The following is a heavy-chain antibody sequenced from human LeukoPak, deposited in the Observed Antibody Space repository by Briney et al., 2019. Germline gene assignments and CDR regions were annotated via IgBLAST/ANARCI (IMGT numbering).Heavy chain of an antibody. CDR3: ARQGVGATDC. V-gene: IGHV4-39*01. CDR1: GGSISSSTYY. J-gene: IGHJ4*02. D-gene: IGHD1-26*01. CDR2: ITYSGST. Sequence: SETLSLTCTVSGGSISSSTYYWAWIRQSPGKGLEWIGSITYSGSTYYNPSLESRDTISVDTSKNQFSLRLISVTAVDTAVYYCARQGVGATDCWGQGTLVTVSS.